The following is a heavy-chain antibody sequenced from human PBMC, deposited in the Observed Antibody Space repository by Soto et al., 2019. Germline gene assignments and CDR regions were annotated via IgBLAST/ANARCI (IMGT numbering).Heavy chain of an antibody. D-gene: IGHD6-19*01. J-gene: IGHJ4*02. V-gene: IGHV3-23*01. CDR2: MSGTGGST. Sequence: EVQLLESGGGLVQPGRSLRLSCAASGCTFSSYAMNWVRQAPGKGLEWVSAMSGTGGSTYYAGSVKGRFTISRDNSKNTLYLQMNSLRVEDTAVFYCAKAGFSSGWSPSYFDYWGQGTLVTVSS. CDR3: AKAGFSSGWSPSYFDY. CDR1: GCTFSSYA.